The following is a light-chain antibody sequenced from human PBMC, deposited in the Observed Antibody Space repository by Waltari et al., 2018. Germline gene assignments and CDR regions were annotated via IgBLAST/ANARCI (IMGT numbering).Light chain of an antibody. V-gene: IGKV1-39*01. CDR3: QQSYSTPGT. CDR1: QSISSY. J-gene: IGKJ1*01. CDR2: AAS. Sequence: DIQMTQSPSSLSASVGDRVTITCRASQSISSYLNWYQQKPGKAPKLLIYAASRLQSGVPSRFSGSGAGTDFTLTISSLQPEDCATYFWQQSYSTPGTFGQGSKVEIK.